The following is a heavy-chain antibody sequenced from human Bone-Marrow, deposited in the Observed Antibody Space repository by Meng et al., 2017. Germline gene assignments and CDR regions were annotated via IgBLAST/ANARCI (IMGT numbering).Heavy chain of an antibody. CDR2: ISYDGSNK. J-gene: IGHJ6*02. Sequence: GGSLRLSCAAFGFTFSSYAMHWVRQAPGKGLEWVAVISYDGSNKYYADSVKGRFTISRDNSKNTLYLQMNSLRAEDTAVYYCARVPGIAAAGTNFGMDVWGQGTTVTVSS. CDR3: ARVPGIAAAGTNFGMDV. D-gene: IGHD6-13*01. V-gene: IGHV3-30*04. CDR1: GFTFSSYA.